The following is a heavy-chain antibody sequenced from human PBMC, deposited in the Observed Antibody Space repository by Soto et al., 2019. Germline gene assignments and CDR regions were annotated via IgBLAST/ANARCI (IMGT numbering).Heavy chain of an antibody. Sequence: QVQLVQSGAEVKKPGASVKVSCKPSGYTFTSYGITWVRQAPGQGLEWMGWISAYNGNTNYAQKFQGRVTMTTDTSMSTAYRELRSLGSDATAVYYCASGWFGEFVYQFDYWGQGTLVTVSS. CDR2: ISAYNGNT. V-gene: IGHV1-18*01. D-gene: IGHD3-10*01. CDR1: GYTFTSYG. J-gene: IGHJ4*02. CDR3: ASGWFGEFVYQFDY.